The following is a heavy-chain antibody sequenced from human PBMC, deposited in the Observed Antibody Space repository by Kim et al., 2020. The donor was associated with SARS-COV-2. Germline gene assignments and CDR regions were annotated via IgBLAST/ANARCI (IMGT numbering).Heavy chain of an antibody. Sequence: GGSLRLSCTASGFTFSSYDINWVRQAPGKGLEWVALVSHDGTQKSHADSVKGRFSISRDNSKKTLYLQMNSLRREDTAVYYCARVGPMIGGIIVNYYAMDVWGLGTTVTVSS. CDR2: VSHDGTQK. V-gene: IGHV3-30*03. CDR1: GFTFSSYD. J-gene: IGHJ6*02. CDR3: ARVGPMIGGIIVNYYAMDV. D-gene: IGHD3-10*01.